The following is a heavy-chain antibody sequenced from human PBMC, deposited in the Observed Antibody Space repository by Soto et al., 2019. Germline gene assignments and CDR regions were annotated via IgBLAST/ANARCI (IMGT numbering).Heavy chain of an antibody. V-gene: IGHV1-8*01. D-gene: IGHD3-10*01. CDR3: AREGGNYYGSGSYYKANYYYYYYMDV. CDR2: MNPNSGNT. Sequence: ASVKVSCKASGYTFTSYDINWVRQATGQGLEWMGWMNPNSGNTGYALKFQGRVTMTRNTSISTAYMELSSLRSEDTAVYYCAREGGNYYGSGSYYKANYYYYYYMDVWGKGTTVTVSS. CDR1: GYTFTSYD. J-gene: IGHJ6*03.